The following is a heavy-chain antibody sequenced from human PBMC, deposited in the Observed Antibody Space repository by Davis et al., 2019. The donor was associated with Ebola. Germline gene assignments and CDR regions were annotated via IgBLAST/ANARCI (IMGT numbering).Heavy chain of an antibody. D-gene: IGHD3-16*01. CDR3: VRGGGPTNDGFEI. J-gene: IGHJ3*02. CDR2: ISTGGGPT. CDR1: GFTLMNHG. Sequence: PAGSLRLSCAASGFTLMNHGVSWVRQAPGKGLEWVSHISTGGGPTYGDSVRGRFTISRDNAKNTLYVQMNSLRGEDTAVYYCVRGGGPTNDGFEIWGQGTTVTVSS. V-gene: IGHV3-23*01.